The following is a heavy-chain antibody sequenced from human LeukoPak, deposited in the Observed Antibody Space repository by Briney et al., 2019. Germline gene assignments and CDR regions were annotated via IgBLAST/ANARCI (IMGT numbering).Heavy chain of an antibody. CDR1: GYTFTNSG. CDR2: FSAYDGNT. CDR3: ARSFARDSDILTGYYIGDY. J-gene: IGHJ4*02. V-gene: IGHV1-18*01. Sequence: ASVKVSCKASGYTFTNSGISWVRQSPGQGLEWMGWFSAYDGNTNYAQNLQGRLTMTTDRSTSSAYMELRSLRSDDTAMYYCARSFARDSDILTGYYIGDYWGQGTLVTVSS. D-gene: IGHD3-9*01.